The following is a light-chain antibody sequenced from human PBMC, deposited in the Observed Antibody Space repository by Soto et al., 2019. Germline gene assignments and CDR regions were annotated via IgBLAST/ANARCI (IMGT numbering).Light chain of an antibody. J-gene: IGKJ5*01. CDR2: GAS. CDR1: QSVTYN. V-gene: IGKV3-11*01. CDR3: QQRSNWPPFT. Sequence: ETMMTQSPATLYASPGERVTLSCRATQSVTYNLAWYQQKPGQAPRLLIYGASTRATGIPARFSGSGSGTDFTLTISSLEPEDFAVYYCQQRSNWPPFTFGQGTRLEIK.